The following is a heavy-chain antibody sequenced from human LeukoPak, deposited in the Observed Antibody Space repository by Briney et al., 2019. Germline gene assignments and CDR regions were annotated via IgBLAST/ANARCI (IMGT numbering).Heavy chain of an antibody. D-gene: IGHD2-15*01. CDR3: ATMGVVVVAYTCRDW. V-gene: IGHV3-48*03. J-gene: IGHJ4*02. CDR2: ISSSGSTI. Sequence: GGSLRLSCAASGFTFRSYEMNWVRQAPGKGLEWVSYISSSGSTIYYADSVKGRFTNSRHNAKNSLYLQMNSLRAEDTAVYYCATMGVVVVAYTCRDWWAQRPLVTVSS. CDR1: GFTFRSYE.